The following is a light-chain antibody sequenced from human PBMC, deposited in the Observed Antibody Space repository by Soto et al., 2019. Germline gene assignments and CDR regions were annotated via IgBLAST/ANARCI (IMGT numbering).Light chain of an antibody. V-gene: IGKV1-39*01. J-gene: IGKJ2*01. CDR1: EGIARF. CDR2: TAY. CDR3: QQSYKTVYT. Sequence: DIQMTQSPSSLSASVGDRVTITCRASEGIARFLNWYQQKPGKPPTLLIYTAYNLQSGVPSRFSGSGSGSDDPLTIPSLQPEDSASYYCQQSYKTVYTFGQGTKLQIK.